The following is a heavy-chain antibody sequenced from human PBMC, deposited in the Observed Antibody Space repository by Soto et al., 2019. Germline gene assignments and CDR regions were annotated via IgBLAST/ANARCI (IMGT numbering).Heavy chain of an antibody. D-gene: IGHD1-26*01. J-gene: IGHJ6*02. V-gene: IGHV3-33*01. CDR2: IWYDGSNK. CDR1: GFTFSSYG. CDR3: ARDRNSGSTYYYGMDV. Sequence: PGGSLRLSCAASGFTFSSYGMHWVRQAPCKGLEWVAVIWYDGSNKYYADSVKGRFTISRDNSKNTLYLQMNSLRAEDTAVYYCARDRNSGSTYYYGMDVWGQGTTVTISS.